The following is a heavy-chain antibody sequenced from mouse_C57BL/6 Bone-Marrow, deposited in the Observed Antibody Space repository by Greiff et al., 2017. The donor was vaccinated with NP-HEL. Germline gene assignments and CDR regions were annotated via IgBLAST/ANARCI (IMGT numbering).Heavy chain of an antibody. CDR3: AIRYYGSRSYFDY. V-gene: IGHV1-74*01. CDR1: GYTFTSYW. J-gene: IGHJ2*01. Sequence: QVQLQQPGAELVKPGASVKVSCKASGYTFTSYWMHWVKQRPGQGLEWIGRINPSDSDTNYNQKFKGKATLTVDKSSSTAYMQLSSLTSEDSAVYYCAIRYYGSRSYFDYWGQGTTLTVSS. CDR2: INPSDSDT. D-gene: IGHD1-1*01.